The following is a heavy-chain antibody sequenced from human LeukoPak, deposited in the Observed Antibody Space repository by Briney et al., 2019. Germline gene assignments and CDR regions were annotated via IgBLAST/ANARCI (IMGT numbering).Heavy chain of an antibody. D-gene: IGHD3-10*01. CDR1: GSTFTSYG. Sequence: GASVKVSCKASGSTFTSYGISWVRQAPGQGLEWMGWISAYNGNTNYAQKFQGRVTMTTDKSTSKAYMELRSLRSDDTAVDYCARYGRTMVRGVIMGTWFDHWGQGTLVTVSS. CDR2: ISAYNGNT. CDR3: ARYGRTMVRGVIMGTWFDH. V-gene: IGHV1-18*01. J-gene: IGHJ5*02.